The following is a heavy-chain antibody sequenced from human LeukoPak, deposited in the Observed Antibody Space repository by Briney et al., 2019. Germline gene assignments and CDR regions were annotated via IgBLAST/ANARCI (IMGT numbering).Heavy chain of an antibody. Sequence: PGGSLRLSCAASGFTFSHYDMHWVRQAAGKGLEWVSAIALAGDTYYAGSVEGRFTISRENAKNSLYLQMNSLSADDTAVYYCARSSSSGEIDSWGQGTLVTVSS. CDR2: IALAGDT. V-gene: IGHV3-13*01. J-gene: IGHJ4*02. CDR1: GFTFSHYD. CDR3: ARSSSSGEIDS. D-gene: IGHD3-3*02.